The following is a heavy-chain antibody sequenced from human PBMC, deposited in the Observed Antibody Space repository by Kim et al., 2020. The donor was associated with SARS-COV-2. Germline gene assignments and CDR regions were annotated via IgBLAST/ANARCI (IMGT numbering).Heavy chain of an antibody. CDR2: IYYSGST. CDR1: GGSISSGGYY. V-gene: IGHV4-31*03. CDR3: AREPRWLEGGFQH. Sequence: SETLSLTCTVSGGSISSGGYYWSWIRQHPGKGLEWIGYIYYSGSTYYNPSLKSRVTISVDTSKNQFSLKLSSVTAADTAMYYCAREPRWLEGGFQHWGQGTLVTVSS. D-gene: IGHD5-12*01. J-gene: IGHJ1*01.